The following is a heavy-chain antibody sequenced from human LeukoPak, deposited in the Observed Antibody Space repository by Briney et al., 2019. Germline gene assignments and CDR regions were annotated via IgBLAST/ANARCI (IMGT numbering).Heavy chain of an antibody. V-gene: IGHV4-59*01. D-gene: IGHD5-18*01. CDR3: ARVKVNTAMALQYYHYYMDV. J-gene: IGHJ6*03. Sequence: SETLSLTCTVSGDSIRNSYWSWIRQPPGKGLEWIGYIPTSGDINYNPSLKSRVTISLQTSKNQVSLKVNSVTAADTAVYFRARVKVNTAMALQYYHYYMDVWGKGTTVIVSS. CDR2: IPTSGDI. CDR1: GDSIRNSY.